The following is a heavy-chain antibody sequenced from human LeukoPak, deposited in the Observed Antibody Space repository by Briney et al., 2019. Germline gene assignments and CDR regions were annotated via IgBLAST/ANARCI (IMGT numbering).Heavy chain of an antibody. Sequence: GGSLRLSCAASGFTVSSSYMNWVRQAPGKGLEWVSVIYSGGSTYYADSVKGRFTISRDNSKNTLYLQMNSLRAEDTAVYYCAKSDTMIVVGTFDYWGQGTLVTVSS. CDR2: IYSGGST. CDR1: GFTVSSSY. CDR3: AKSDTMIVVGTFDY. J-gene: IGHJ4*02. V-gene: IGHV3-66*01. D-gene: IGHD3-22*01.